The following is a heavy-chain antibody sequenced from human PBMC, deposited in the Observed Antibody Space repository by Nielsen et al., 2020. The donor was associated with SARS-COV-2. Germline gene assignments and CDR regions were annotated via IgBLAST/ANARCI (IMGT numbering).Heavy chain of an antibody. CDR3: ARDLPWGGYGDRVDDAFDI. D-gene: IGHD4-17*01. Sequence: GGSLRLSCAASGFTFSSYSMNWVRQAPGKGLEWVSAISGSGGSTYYADSVKGRFTISRDNSKNTLYLQMNSLRAEDTAVYYCARDLPWGGYGDRVDDAFDIWGQGTMVTVSS. CDR2: ISGSGGST. CDR1: GFTFSSYS. V-gene: IGHV3-23*01. J-gene: IGHJ3*02.